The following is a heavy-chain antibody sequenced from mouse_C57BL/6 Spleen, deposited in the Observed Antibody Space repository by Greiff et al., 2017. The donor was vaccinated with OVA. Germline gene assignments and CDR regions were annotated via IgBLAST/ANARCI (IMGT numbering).Heavy chain of an antibody. V-gene: IGHV14-1*01. CDR2: IDPEDGDT. CDR1: GFNIKDYY. J-gene: IGHJ3*01. Sequence: VQLQHSGAELVRPGASVKLSCTASGFNIKDYYMHWVKQRPEQGLEWIGRIDPEDGDTEYAPKFQGKATMTADTSSNTAYLQLSSLTSEDTAVYYCTTDGNQAWFAYWGQGTLVTVSA. D-gene: IGHD2-1*01. CDR3: TTDGNQAWFAY.